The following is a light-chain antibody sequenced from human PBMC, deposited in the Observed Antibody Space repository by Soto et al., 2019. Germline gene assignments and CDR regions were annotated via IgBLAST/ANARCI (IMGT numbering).Light chain of an antibody. CDR1: QSISYW. Sequence: DVQMTQFPSTLSASVGDRVTITCRASQSISYWLAWYQQKPGKAPNLLIYKASSLESGVRSRFSGSGSGTEFTLTITNLQPDDFATYYCRHYNTYSPPYTFGQGTKLEIK. CDR3: RHYNTYSPPYT. CDR2: KAS. V-gene: IGKV1-5*03. J-gene: IGKJ2*01.